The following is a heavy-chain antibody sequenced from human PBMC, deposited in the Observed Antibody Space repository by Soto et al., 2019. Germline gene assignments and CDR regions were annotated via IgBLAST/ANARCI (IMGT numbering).Heavy chain of an antibody. Sequence: QVQLQQWGAGLLKPSETLFLTCAVYGGSFSGYYWSWIRQPPGKGLEWIGEIKHSGSTKYNPSLKSRVTISVDTSKNQFSLKLSSVTAADTAVYYCARGDILTGYSYWGQGTLVTVSS. D-gene: IGHD3-9*01. V-gene: IGHV4-34*01. J-gene: IGHJ4*02. CDR2: IKHSGST. CDR1: GGSFSGYY. CDR3: ARGDILTGYSY.